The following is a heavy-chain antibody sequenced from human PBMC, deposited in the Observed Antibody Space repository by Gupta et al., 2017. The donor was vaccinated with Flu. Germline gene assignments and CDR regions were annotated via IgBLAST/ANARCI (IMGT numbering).Heavy chain of an antibody. CDR3: ARALVGTTPVHWYFDL. Sequence: QVPLQESGPGLVKPSQTLSLTCIVSGGSIDSGSYSWNWIRKPAGKGLEGIGRVYTPGSTTYNPSLKSRVTISGDTSKKKFALNVSSVTAADTALYYCARALVGTTPVHWYFDLWGRGTLVIVSS. D-gene: IGHD1-26*01. CDR2: VYTPGST. V-gene: IGHV4-61*02. J-gene: IGHJ2*01. CDR1: GGSIDSGSYS.